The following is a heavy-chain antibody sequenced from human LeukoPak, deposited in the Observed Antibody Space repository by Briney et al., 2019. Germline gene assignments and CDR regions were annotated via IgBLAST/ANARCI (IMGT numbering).Heavy chain of an antibody. D-gene: IGHD6-6*01. V-gene: IGHV1-69*01. CDR1: GGTFSSYA. Sequence: SVKVSRKASGGTFSSYAISWVRQAPGQGLEWMGGIIPIFGTANYAQKFQGRVTITADESTSTAYMELSSLRSEDTAVYYCARVGAARPYRWFDPWGQGTLVTVSS. CDR2: IIPIFGTA. CDR3: ARVGAARPYRWFDP. J-gene: IGHJ5*02.